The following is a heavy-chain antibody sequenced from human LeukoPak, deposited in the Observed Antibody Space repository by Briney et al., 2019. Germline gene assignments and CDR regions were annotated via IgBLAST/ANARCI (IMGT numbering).Heavy chain of an antibody. J-gene: IGHJ6*02. V-gene: IGHV3-30-3*01. CDR1: GFTFSSYA. Sequence: GGSLRLSCAASGFTFSSYAMHWVRQAPGKGLEWVAVISYDGSNKYYADSVKGRFTISRDNSKNTLYLQMNSLRAEDTAVYYCARDRNGPYGMDVWGQGTTVTVSS. CDR2: ISYDGSNK. D-gene: IGHD1-1*01. CDR3: ARDRNGPYGMDV.